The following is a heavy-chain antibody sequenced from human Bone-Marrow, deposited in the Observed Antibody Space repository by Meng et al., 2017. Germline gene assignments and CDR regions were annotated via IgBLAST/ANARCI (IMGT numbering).Heavy chain of an antibody. CDR3: ARVSPGRYCSSTSCYWFDP. CDR2: IYHSGST. V-gene: IGHV4-30-2*01. D-gene: IGHD2-2*01. Sequence: QLQLQESGSGRVKPSQTLSLTCAGTGGSIRSVGYSWRWTRQPPGKGLEWIGYIYHSGSTYYNPSLKSRVTISVDRSKNQFSLKLSSVTAADTAVYYCARVSPGRYCSSTSCYWFDPWGQGTLVTVSS. J-gene: IGHJ5*02. CDR1: GGSIRSVGYS.